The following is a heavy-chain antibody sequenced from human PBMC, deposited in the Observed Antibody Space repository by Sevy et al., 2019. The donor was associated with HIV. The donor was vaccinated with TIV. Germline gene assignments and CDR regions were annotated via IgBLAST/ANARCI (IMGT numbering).Heavy chain of an antibody. CDR2: ISSSGGAK. CDR1: GFNFRDFY. V-gene: IGHV3-11*04. D-gene: IGHD3-3*01. J-gene: IGHJ6*03. CDR3: ARDSSGEESGFYYYYMDV. Sequence: GGSLRLSCAASGFNFRDFYMTWIRQAPGKGLEWVAYISSSGGAKYYADSVAGRFTISRDNAKNSMYLQMNSLRADDAAIYFCARDSSGEESGFYYYYMDVWGKGTAVTVSS.